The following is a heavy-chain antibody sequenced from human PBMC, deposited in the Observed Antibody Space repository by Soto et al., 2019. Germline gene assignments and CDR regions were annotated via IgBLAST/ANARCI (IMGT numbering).Heavy chain of an antibody. V-gene: IGHV3-11*01. CDR1: GFSISDFY. Sequence: QVHLVESGGGLVKPGGSLRLSCAASGFSISDFYMSWVRQIPGKGLEWISYISGRSDVIHYVDSVKGRFTVSRDNARNSVFLQMDSLRAQDPGIYFCARERAPDIRFASWGQGTLVTVSS. CDR3: ARERAPDIRFAS. D-gene: IGHD3-3*01. CDR2: ISGRSDVI. J-gene: IGHJ5*02.